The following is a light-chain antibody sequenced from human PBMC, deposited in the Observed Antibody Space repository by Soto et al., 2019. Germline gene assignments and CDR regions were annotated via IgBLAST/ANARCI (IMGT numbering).Light chain of an antibody. CDR2: YAS. Sequence: EIVLTQSPGTLSLSPGERATLSCRASQSLNIHLAWYQQQPGRAPRLLIYYASNRATGIPARFSGSGSGTDFTIPISSLEPEDFAVYYCQHRHNWPSLTFGGGTRVEI. V-gene: IGKV3-11*01. J-gene: IGKJ4*01. CDR3: QHRHNWPSLT. CDR1: QSLNIH.